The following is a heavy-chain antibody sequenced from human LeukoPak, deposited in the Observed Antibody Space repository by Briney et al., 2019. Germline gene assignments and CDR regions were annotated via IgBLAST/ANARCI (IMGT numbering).Heavy chain of an antibody. CDR2: ISGSGGIT. D-gene: IGHD3-10*01. CDR3: AKGATTMVRGVLMGATSDY. Sequence: GGSLRLSCAASGFTFSSYAMSWVRQAPGKGLEWVSAISGSGGITYYADSVKGRFTISRDNSKNTLYLQMNSLRAEDTAVYYCAKGATTMVRGVLMGATSDYWGQGTLVTVSS. V-gene: IGHV3-23*01. J-gene: IGHJ4*02. CDR1: GFTFSSYA.